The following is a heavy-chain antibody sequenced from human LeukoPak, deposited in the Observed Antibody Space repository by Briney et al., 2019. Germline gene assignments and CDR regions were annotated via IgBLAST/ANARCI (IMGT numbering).Heavy chain of an antibody. CDR1: GGSFSGYY. CDR2: INHSGST. V-gene: IGHV4-34*01. J-gene: IGHJ4*02. D-gene: IGHD3-9*01. CDR3: ARRGYGILTGYRARHRIFDY. Sequence: PSETLSLTCAVYGGSFSGYYWSWIRQPPGKGLEWIGEINHSGSTNYNPSLKSRVTISVDTSKNQFSLKLSSVTAADTAVYYCARRGYGILTGYRARHRIFDYWGQGTLVTVSS.